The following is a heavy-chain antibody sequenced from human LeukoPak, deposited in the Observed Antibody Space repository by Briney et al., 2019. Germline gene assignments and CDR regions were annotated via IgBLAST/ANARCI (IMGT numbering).Heavy chain of an antibody. CDR3: ASMQLWLMGSGYFDY. V-gene: IGHV1-2*02. J-gene: IGHJ4*02. D-gene: IGHD5-18*01. CDR2: INPNSGGT. CDR1: GYTFTGYY. Sequence: GASVKVSCKASGYTFTGYYMHWVRQAPGQGLEWMGWINPNSGGTNYAQKFQGRVTMTRDTSISTAYMELSRLRSDDTAVYYCASMQLWLMGSGYFDYWGQGTLVTVSS.